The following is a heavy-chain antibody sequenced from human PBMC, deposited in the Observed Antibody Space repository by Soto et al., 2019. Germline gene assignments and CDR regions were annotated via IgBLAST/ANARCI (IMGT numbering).Heavy chain of an antibody. CDR3: ARLRDGYNYVNFDY. CDR1: GGSICSGGSICSGGHY. CDR2: IYYTGNT. J-gene: IGHJ4*02. V-gene: IGHV4-31*03. Sequence: SETLSLTCTVSGGSICSGGSICSGGHYWTWIRQHPGKGLEWIGYIYYTGNTYYNPSLKSRVTISVDTSKNQFSLKLSSVTAADTAVYYCARLRDGYNYVNFDYCRPGHLVPV. D-gene: IGHD5-12*01.